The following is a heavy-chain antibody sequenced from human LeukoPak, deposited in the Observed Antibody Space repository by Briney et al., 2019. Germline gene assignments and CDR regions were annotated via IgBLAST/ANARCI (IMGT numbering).Heavy chain of an antibody. CDR1: GFTFSSYG. J-gene: IGHJ4*02. D-gene: IGHD4-17*01. CDR2: ISYDGSNK. V-gene: IGHV3-30*03. Sequence: GGSLRLSCAASGFTFSSYGMHWVRQAPGKGLEWVAVISYDGSNKYYADSVKGRFTISRDNSKNTLYLQMNSLRAEDTAVYYCARDDHDYGDYGGLGWWGQGTLVTVSS. CDR3: ARDDHDYGDYGGLGW.